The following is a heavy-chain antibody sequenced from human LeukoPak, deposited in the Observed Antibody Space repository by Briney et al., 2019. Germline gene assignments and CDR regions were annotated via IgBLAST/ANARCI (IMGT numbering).Heavy chain of an antibody. CDR1: GFSFSAYG. J-gene: IGHJ4*02. V-gene: IGHV3-21*01. CDR3: ARDLLYVTGPGY. Sequence: PGGSLRLSCAASGFSFSAYGMNWVRQAPGKGLEWVSSISPTSSYMYYIDSVKGRFTISRDNAKNSLYLQMSSLRAEDTAVYYCARDLLYVTGPGYWGQGTLVTVSS. CDR2: ISPTSSYM. D-gene: IGHD2-21*02.